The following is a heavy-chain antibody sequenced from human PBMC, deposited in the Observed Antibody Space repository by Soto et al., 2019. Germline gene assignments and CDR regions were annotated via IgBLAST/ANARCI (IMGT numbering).Heavy chain of an antibody. CDR3: AHPRGYGVFYAYDI. J-gene: IGHJ3*02. CDR1: GFTFSTYA. D-gene: IGHD4-17*01. CDR2: ISGSGDAT. V-gene: IGHV3-23*01. Sequence: QSGRSLRLSCAASGFTFSTYAMNWVRQAPGKGLEWVSAISGSGDATYYADSVKGRFTISRDNSINRLYLQMNSLRTEDTAVYYCAHPRGYGVFYAYDIWRQRTMVTVSS.